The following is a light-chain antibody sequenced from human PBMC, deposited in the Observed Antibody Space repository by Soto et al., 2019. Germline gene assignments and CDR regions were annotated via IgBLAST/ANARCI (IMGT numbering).Light chain of an antibody. J-gene: IGKJ2*01. CDR2: DAS. V-gene: IGKV3-11*01. CDR3: QQRSKCPRSFT. Sequence: EIVLTQSPATLSLSPGERATLSCRASQSVSSYLAWYQQKPGQAPRLLIYDASNRATGIPARFSVSGSGTDFTLTISILEPEDFAVYYCQQRSKCPRSFTFGQGPKLEIK. CDR1: QSVSSY.